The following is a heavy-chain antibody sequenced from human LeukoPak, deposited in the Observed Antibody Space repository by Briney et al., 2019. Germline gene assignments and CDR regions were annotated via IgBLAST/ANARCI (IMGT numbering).Heavy chain of an antibody. CDR3: AKDGHYDILTGYAAGVDY. J-gene: IGHJ4*02. V-gene: IGHV3-30-3*01. CDR2: ISYDGSNK. D-gene: IGHD3-9*01. CDR1: GFTFSSYA. Sequence: PGGSLRLSCAASGFTFSSYAMHWVRQAPGKGLEWVAVISYDGSNKYYADSVKGRFTISRDNSKNTLYLQMNSLRAEDTAVYYCAKDGHYDILTGYAAGVDYWGQGTLVTVSS.